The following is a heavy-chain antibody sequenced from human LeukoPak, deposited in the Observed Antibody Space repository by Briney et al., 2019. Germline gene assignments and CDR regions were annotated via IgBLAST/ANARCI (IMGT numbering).Heavy chain of an antibody. CDR1: GHTFIDYY. CDR3: ARDLPSTSNWELDY. Sequence: GGSLRLSCKASGHTFIDYYIHWVRQAPGQGLEWMGRINPNSGGSNYAQNFQGRVTMTRDTSISTAYMELSRLRSDDTAVYYCARDLPSTSNWELDYWGQGTLVTVSS. J-gene: IGHJ4*02. V-gene: IGHV1-2*06. D-gene: IGHD7-27*01. CDR2: INPNSGGS.